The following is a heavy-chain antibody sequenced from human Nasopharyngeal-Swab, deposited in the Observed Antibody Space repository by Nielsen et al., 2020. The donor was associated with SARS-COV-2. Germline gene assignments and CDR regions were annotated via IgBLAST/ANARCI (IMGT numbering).Heavy chain of an antibody. CDR1: GGSISSSNW. V-gene: IGHV4-4*02. D-gene: IGHD5-12*01. CDR2: IYHSGST. Sequence: SETLSLTCAVSGGSISSSNWWSWVRQPPGKGLEWIGEIYHSGSTNYNPSLKSRVTISVDKSKNQFSLKLSSVTAADTAVYYCARGEGDIAGNGHDYWGQGTLVTVSS. J-gene: IGHJ4*02. CDR3: ARGEGDIAGNGHDY.